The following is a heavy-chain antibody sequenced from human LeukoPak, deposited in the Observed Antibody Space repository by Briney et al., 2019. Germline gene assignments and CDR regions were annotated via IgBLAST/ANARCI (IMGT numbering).Heavy chain of an antibody. CDR3: AREAHDDPDGNYYYYGMDV. J-gene: IGHJ6*02. V-gene: IGHV3-53*01. Sequence: GGSLRLSCAASGFTFSSYAMSWVRQAPGKGLEWVSVIYSGGSTYYADSVKGRFTISRDNSKNTLYLQMNSLRAEDTAVYYCAREAHDDPDGNYYYYGMDVWGQGTTVTVSS. CDR2: IYSGGST. CDR1: GFTFSSYA. D-gene: IGHD3-3*01.